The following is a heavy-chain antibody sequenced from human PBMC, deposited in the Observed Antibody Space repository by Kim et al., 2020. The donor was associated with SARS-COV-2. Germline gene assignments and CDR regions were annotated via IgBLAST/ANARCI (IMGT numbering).Heavy chain of an antibody. CDR3: AKDRGYYDSSDAFDI. V-gene: IGHV3-23*01. Sequence: SVKGRFTISRDNSKNTLYLQMNSLRAEDTAVYYCAKDRGYYDSSDAFDIWGQGTMVTVSS. D-gene: IGHD3-22*01. J-gene: IGHJ3*02.